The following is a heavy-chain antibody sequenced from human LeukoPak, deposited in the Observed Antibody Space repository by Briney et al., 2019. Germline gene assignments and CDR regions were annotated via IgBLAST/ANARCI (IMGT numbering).Heavy chain of an antibody. CDR1: GFTFSSYG. J-gene: IGHJ5*02. Sequence: GGSLRLSCAASGFTFSSYGMHWVRQAPGKGLEWVAVIWYDGSNKYYADSVKGRFTISRDNSKNTLNLHMYSTRAEATAVDYCARDHRDGFDPWGQGTLVTVSS. CDR2: IWYDGSNK. D-gene: IGHD3-10*01. CDR3: ARDHRDGFDP. V-gene: IGHV3-33*01.